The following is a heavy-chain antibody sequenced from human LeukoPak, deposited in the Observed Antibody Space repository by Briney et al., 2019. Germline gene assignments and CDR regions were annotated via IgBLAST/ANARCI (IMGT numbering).Heavy chain of an antibody. D-gene: IGHD3-22*01. CDR3: AKGPDSGGYYYPGPYYFDY. Sequence: PGGSLRLSCAASGFTFSSYAMSWVRQAPGKGLEWVSAISGSGGSTYYADSVKGRFTISRDNSKNTLYLQMNSLRAEDTAVYYCAKGPDSGGYYYPGPYYFDYWGQGTLVTVSS. CDR1: GFTFSSYA. V-gene: IGHV3-23*01. CDR2: ISGSGGST. J-gene: IGHJ4*02.